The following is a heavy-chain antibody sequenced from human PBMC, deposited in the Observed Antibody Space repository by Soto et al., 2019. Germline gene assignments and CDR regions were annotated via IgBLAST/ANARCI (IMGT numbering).Heavy chain of an antibody. CDR3: ATTGQYCSGGSCYAKWFDP. Sequence: GASVKVSCKASGYTFTSYGISWVRQAPGQGLEWMGWISAYNGNTNYAQKLQGRVTMTTDTSTSTAYMELRSLRSDDTAVYCCATTGQYCSGGSCYAKWFDPWGQGTLVTVSS. CDR1: GYTFTSYG. CDR2: ISAYNGNT. V-gene: IGHV1-18*01. D-gene: IGHD2-15*01. J-gene: IGHJ5*02.